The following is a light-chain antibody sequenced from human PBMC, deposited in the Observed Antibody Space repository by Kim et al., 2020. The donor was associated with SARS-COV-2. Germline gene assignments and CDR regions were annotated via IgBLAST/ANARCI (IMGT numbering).Light chain of an antibody. CDR3: NSRDSSGNHWV. CDR2: GKN. Sequence: ALGQTGRITCQGDSLRSYYASWYQQKPGQATVLVIYGKNNRPSGIPDRFSGSSSGNTASLTITGAQAEDEADYYCNSRDSSGNHWVFGGGTKLTVL. J-gene: IGLJ3*02. CDR1: SLRSYY. V-gene: IGLV3-19*01.